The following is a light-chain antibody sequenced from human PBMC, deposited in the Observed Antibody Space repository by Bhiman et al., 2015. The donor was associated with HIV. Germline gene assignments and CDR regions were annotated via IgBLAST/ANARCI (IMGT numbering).Light chain of an antibody. CDR3: QAWDSSTAGV. V-gene: IGLV2-14*01. Sequence: QSALTQPASVSGSPGQSITISCTGTSSDVGGYNYVSWYQQHPGKAPKLMIYDVSKRPSGIPERFSGSNSGNTATLTISGTQAIDEADYYCQAWDSSTAGVFGTGTKVTV. CDR2: DVS. J-gene: IGLJ1*01. CDR1: SSDVGGYNY.